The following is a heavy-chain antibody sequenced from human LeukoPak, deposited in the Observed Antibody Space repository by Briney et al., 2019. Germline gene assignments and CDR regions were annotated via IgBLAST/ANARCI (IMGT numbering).Heavy chain of an antibody. CDR1: GGSFSGYY. CDR3: ASSVGSTDY. Sequence: SETLSLTCAVYGGSFSGYYWSWIRQPPGKGLEWIGEINHSGSTNYNPSLKSRVTISVDTSKNQFSLKLSSVTAADTAVYYCASSVGSTDYWGQGTLVTVSS. J-gene: IGHJ4*02. CDR2: INHSGST. V-gene: IGHV4-34*01. D-gene: IGHD1-26*01.